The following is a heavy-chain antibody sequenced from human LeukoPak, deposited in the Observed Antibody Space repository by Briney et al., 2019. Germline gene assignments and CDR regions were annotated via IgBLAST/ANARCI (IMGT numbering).Heavy chain of an antibody. V-gene: IGHV3-21*01. CDR2: ISSSSSYI. J-gene: IGHJ3*02. D-gene: IGHD3-22*01. CDR3: ARDTTENSSGYPDAFDI. CDR1: GFTFSSYS. Sequence: GGSLRLSCAASGFTFSSYSMNWVRQAPGKGLEWVSSISSSSSYIYYADSVKGRFTISRDNAKNSLYLQMNSLRAEDTAVYYCARDTTENSSGYPDAFDIWGQGTMVTVSS.